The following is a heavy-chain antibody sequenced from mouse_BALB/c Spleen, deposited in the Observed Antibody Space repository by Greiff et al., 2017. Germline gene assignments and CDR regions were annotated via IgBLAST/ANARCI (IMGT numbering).Heavy chain of an antibody. D-gene: IGHD2-14*01. CDR1: GYSFTSYW. V-gene: IGHV1-5*01. Sequence: DVKLVESGTVLARPGASVKMSCKASGYSFTSYWMHWVKQRPGQGLEWIGAIYPGNSDTSYNQKFKGKAKLTAVTSASTAYMELSSLTNEDSAVYYCTKEKVYRYDEGYAMDYWGQGTSVTVSS. J-gene: IGHJ4*01. CDR2: IYPGNSDT. CDR3: TKEKVYRYDEGYAMDY.